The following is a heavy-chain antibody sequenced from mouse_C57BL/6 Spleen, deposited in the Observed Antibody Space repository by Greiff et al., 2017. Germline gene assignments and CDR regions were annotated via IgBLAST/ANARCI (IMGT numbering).Heavy chain of an antibody. D-gene: IGHD1-1*01. J-gene: IGHJ4*01. CDR2: IRNKANGYTT. V-gene: IGHV7-3*01. CDR3: ARDRGGSSLSTYAMDY. CDR1: GFTFTDYY. Sequence: EVHLVESGGGLVQPGGSLSLSCAASGFTFTDYYMSWVRQPPGKALEWLGFIRNKANGYTTEYSASVKGRFTISRDNSQSILYLQMNALRAEDSATYYCARDRGGSSLSTYAMDYWGQGTSVTVSS.